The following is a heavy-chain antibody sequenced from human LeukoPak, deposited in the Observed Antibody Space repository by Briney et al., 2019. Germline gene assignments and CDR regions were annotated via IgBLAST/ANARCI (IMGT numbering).Heavy chain of an antibody. CDR2: IIPIFGIA. CDR3: ARVGDTMTFDY. J-gene: IGHJ4*02. V-gene: IGHV1-69*04. D-gene: IGHD1-26*01. CDR1: GGTFISYA. Sequence: SVKVSCKASGGTFISYAISWVRQAPGQGLEWMGRIIPIFGIANYAQKFQGRVTITADKSTSTAYMELSSLRSEDTAVYYCARVGDTMTFDYWGQGTLVAASS.